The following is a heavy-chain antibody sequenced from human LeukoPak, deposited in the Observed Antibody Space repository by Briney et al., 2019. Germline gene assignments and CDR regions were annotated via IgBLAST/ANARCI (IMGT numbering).Heavy chain of an antibody. CDR2: ITGSGDIK. Sequence: PGGSLRLSCAASGFTFFNYEMNWVRQAPGKGLEWVSYITGSGDIKNYADSVKGRLAISRDNAKNSLFLQMNSLRAEDTALYYCARETAGTSDFWGQGTLVTVSS. V-gene: IGHV3-48*03. CDR3: ARETAGTSDF. CDR1: GFTFFNYE. J-gene: IGHJ4*02. D-gene: IGHD2-21*02.